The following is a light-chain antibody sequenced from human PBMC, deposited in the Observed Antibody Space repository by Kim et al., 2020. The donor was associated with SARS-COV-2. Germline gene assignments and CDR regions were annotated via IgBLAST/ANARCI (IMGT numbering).Light chain of an antibody. CDR2: DAS. V-gene: IGKV1-5*01. CDR1: QSISSW. Sequence: SEGDRDTITCRASQSISSWLAWYQQKPGKAPKLLIYDASSLESGVPSRFSGSGSGTEFTLTISNLQPDDFATYYCQQYNSYWTFGQGTKVEIK. J-gene: IGKJ1*01. CDR3: QQYNSYWT.